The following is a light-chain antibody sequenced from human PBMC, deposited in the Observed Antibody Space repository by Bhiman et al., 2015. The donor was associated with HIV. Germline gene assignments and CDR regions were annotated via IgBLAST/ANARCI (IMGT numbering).Light chain of an antibody. Sequence: QSALTQPASVSGSPGQSITFSCTGTSSDVGGYNYVSWYQHHPGKAPELMIYDVSKRPSGVSNRFSGSKSGNTASLTISGLQAEDEADYYCCSYAGSSSFVFGTGTKVTVL. CDR2: DVS. V-gene: IGLV2-23*02. CDR3: CSYAGSSSFV. J-gene: IGLJ1*01. CDR1: SSDVGGYNY.